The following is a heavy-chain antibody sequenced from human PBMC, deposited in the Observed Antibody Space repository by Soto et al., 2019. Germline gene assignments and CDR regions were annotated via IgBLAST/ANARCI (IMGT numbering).Heavy chain of an antibody. CDR3: ARGGSYTSGRSYNWLDT. D-gene: IGHD6-19*01. CDR2: IWFDGSNQ. Sequence: PGGSLRLSCEASEFTFSNYGMHWVRQAPGKGLEWVALIWFDGSNQYYADSVKGRFIISRDNSQNTLYLRMSSLRVEDTGVYYCARGGSYTSGRSYNWLDTWGQGTLVTVSS. CDR1: EFTFSNYG. J-gene: IGHJ5*02. V-gene: IGHV3-33*01.